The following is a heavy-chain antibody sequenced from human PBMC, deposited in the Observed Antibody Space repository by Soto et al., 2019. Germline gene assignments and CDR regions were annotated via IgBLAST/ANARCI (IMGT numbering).Heavy chain of an antibody. CDR2: ISASGAYT. J-gene: IGHJ4*02. V-gene: IGHV3-23*01. D-gene: IGHD6-6*01. CDR3: AKEVIAARPYYFDY. CDR1: GFTFSSYA. Sequence: GGSLRLSCAASGFTFSSYAVSWARQTPGKGLEWVSTISASGAYTYYADSVKGRFTISRDNSKNTLYLQMRSLRAGDTATYYCAKEVIAARPYYFDYWGQGALVTVSS.